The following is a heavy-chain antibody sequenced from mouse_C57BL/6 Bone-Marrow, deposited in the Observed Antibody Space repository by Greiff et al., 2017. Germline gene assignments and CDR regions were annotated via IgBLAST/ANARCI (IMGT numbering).Heavy chain of an antibody. CDR3: TKITTVVAYFDY. J-gene: IGHJ2*01. CDR2: IDPETGGT. V-gene: IGHV1-15*01. Sequence: QVQLQQSGAELVRPGASVTLSCKASGYTFTDYEMHWVKQTPVHGLEWIGAIDPETGGTAYNQKFKGKAILTADKSSSTAYMELRSLTSEDSAVYYCTKITTVVAYFDYWGQGTTLTVSS. CDR1: GYTFTDYE. D-gene: IGHD1-1*01.